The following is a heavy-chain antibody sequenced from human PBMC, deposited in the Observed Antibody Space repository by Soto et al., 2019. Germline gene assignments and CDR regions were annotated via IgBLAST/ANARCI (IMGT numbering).Heavy chain of an antibody. V-gene: IGHV3-7*01. CDR2: IKQDGSEK. Sequence: EVQLVASGGGLVQPGGSLRLSCAASGFTFSNYWMSWVRQAPVKGLEWVGNIKQDGSEKNYVDFVEGRFTISRDNAENSPYLQVNSLRVEDTAVYYWARIASTGRGWDVWGQGTTVVVSS. J-gene: IGHJ6*02. D-gene: IGHD6-13*01. CDR3: ARIASTGRGWDV. CDR1: GFTFSNYW.